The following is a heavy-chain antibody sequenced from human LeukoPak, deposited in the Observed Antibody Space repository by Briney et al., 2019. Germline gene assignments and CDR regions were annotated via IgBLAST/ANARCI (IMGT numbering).Heavy chain of an antibody. Sequence: SETLSLTCTVSGDSFSYFYWSWIRQPPGKGLEWIGYIYTSGSTNYNPSLKSRVTMSIDTSKNQFFLKLSSVTAVDTAVYYCARDYSGSYGTSFDYWGQGTLVTVSS. V-gene: IGHV4-4*08. J-gene: IGHJ4*02. D-gene: IGHD1-26*01. CDR3: ARDYSGSYGTSFDY. CDR2: IYTSGST. CDR1: GDSFSYFY.